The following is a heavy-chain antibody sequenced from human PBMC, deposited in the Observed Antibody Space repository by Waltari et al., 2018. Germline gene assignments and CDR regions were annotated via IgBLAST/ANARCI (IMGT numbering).Heavy chain of an antibody. CDR3: ASGYCSGGSCLNNWFDP. V-gene: IGHV1-69*01. J-gene: IGHJ5*02. Sequence: QVQLVQSGAEVKKPGSSVKVSCQASGGTFSSYAISWVRPAPGQGLEWMGGIIPIFGTANYAQKFQGRVTITADESTSTAYMELSSLRSEDTAVYYCASGYCSGGSCLNNWFDPWGQGTLVTVSS. CDR2: IIPIFGTA. CDR1: GGTFSSYA. D-gene: IGHD2-15*01.